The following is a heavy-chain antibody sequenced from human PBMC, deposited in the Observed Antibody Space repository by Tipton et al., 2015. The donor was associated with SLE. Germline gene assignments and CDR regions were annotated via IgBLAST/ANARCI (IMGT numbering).Heavy chain of an antibody. CDR1: GFTFSSYA. Sequence: LSLTCAASGFTFSSYAMHWVRQAPGKGLEWGAVISYDGSNKYYADSVKGRFTISRDNAKNTLYLQMNSLRAEDTAVYYCARDRRIAAAELGYWGQGTLVTVSS. J-gene: IGHJ4*02. V-gene: IGHV3-30-3*01. CDR3: ARDRRIAAAELGY. CDR2: ISYDGSNK. D-gene: IGHD6-13*01.